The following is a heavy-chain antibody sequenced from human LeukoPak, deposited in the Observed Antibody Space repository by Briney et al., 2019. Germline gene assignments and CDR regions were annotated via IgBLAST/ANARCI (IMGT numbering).Heavy chain of an antibody. Sequence: GGSLRLSCAASGFTFSSYAMSWVRQAPGKGLEWVSTISGSGGSTYYADSVKGRFTISRDNSKNTLYLQMNSLRAEDTAVYYCAKDIHWLGYFDYWGQGTLVTVSS. J-gene: IGHJ4*02. V-gene: IGHV3-23*01. CDR1: GFTFSSYA. D-gene: IGHD3-9*01. CDR2: ISGSGGST. CDR3: AKDIHWLGYFDY.